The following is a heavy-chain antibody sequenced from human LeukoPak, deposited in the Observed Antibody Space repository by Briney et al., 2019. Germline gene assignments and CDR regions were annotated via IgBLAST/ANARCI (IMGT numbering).Heavy chain of an antibody. CDR1: GFTFSSYN. Sequence: PGASLRLSCAASGFTFSSYNMNWVRQAPGKGLEWVSSISSSSTYIYYADSVQGRFTISRDKAKNSLYLQMSSLRSDDTAVYYCAIDPGTVDTAMVPVWDYWGQGTLVTVSS. D-gene: IGHD5-18*01. J-gene: IGHJ4*02. CDR2: ISSSSTYI. V-gene: IGHV3-21*01. CDR3: AIDPGTVDTAMVPVWDY.